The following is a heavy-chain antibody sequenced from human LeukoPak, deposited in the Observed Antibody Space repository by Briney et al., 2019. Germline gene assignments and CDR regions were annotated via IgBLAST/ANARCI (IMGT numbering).Heavy chain of an antibody. CDR1: GFTFDDYA. J-gene: IGHJ4*02. CDR2: ISGYGGST. D-gene: IGHD3-16*02. CDR3: AKASPSYVWGSYRLRPFDY. V-gene: IGHV3-43*02. Sequence: TGGSLRLSCAASGFTFDDYAMHWVRQAPGKGLEWVSLISGYGGSTYYADSVKVRFTISRDNSKNSLYLQMNSLRTEDTALYYCAKASPSYVWGSYRLRPFDYWGQGTLVTVSS.